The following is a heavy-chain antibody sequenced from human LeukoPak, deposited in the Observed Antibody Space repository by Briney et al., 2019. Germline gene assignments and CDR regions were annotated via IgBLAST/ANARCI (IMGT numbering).Heavy chain of an antibody. J-gene: IGHJ6*03. CDR1: GGSFSGYY. CDR3: ARTFPWSHYYYYMDV. V-gene: IGHV4-34*01. Sequence: PSETLSLTCAVYGGSFSGYYWSWIRQPPGKGLEWIGETNHSGSTNYNPSLKSRVTIPVDTSKNQFSLKLSSVTAADTAVYYCARTFPWSHYYYYMDVWGKGTTVTVSS. D-gene: IGHD3-3*01. CDR2: TNHSGST.